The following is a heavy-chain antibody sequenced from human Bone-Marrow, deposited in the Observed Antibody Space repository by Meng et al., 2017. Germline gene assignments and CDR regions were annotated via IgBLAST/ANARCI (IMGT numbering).Heavy chain of an antibody. CDR3: VRDCCTDIGPIDS. CDR2: ISNGVENK. D-gene: IGHD2-8*02. CDR1: GFTLANYG. J-gene: IGHJ4*02. V-gene: IGHV3-23*01. Sequence: GESLKISCRTSGFTLANYGMGWIRQAPGKGLEWVATISNGVENKHYADSVMGRFTVSRDNSKNTVYLQLASLTAEDTAVYYCVRDCCTDIGPIDSWGQGTVVT.